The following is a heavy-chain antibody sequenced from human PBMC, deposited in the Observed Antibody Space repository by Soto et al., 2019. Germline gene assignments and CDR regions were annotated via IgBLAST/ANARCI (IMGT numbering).Heavy chain of an antibody. CDR1: GGSISSSSYY. Sequence: ASETLSLTCTVSGGSISSSSYYWGWIRQPPGKGLEWIGSIYYSGSTYYNPSLKSRVTISVDTSKNQFSLKLSSVTAADTAVYYCARHGGESWDNYYYYYMDVWGKGTTVTVSS. J-gene: IGHJ6*03. CDR2: IYYSGST. V-gene: IGHV4-39*01. CDR3: ARHGGESWDNYYYYYMDV. D-gene: IGHD2-15*01.